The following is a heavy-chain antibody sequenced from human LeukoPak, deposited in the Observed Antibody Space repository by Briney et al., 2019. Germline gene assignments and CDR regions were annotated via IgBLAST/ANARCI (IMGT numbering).Heavy chain of an antibody. CDR1: GFTFSDYE. V-gene: IGHV3-48*03. D-gene: IGHD4-17*01. Sequence: GGSLRLSCAASGFTFSDYEMNWVRQAPGKGLEWLSYISSSGTTMYYADSVRGRSTISRDNTKDSLYLQMNSLRAEDTAVYYCASPVTTVTTNSFDIWAKGQGSPSLQ. J-gene: IGHJ3*02. CDR2: ISSSGTTM. CDR3: ASPVTTVTTNSFDI.